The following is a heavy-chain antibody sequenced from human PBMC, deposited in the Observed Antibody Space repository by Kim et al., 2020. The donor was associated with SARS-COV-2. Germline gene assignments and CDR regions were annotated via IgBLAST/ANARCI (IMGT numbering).Heavy chain of an antibody. Sequence: PSLKSRVTISVDTSKNQFSLKLSSVTAADTAVYYCASRGTARPFRGRGFHWVQGTLVTVSS. CDR3: ASRGTARPFRGRGFH. V-gene: IGHV4-34*01. J-gene: IGHJ4*02. D-gene: IGHD6-6*01.